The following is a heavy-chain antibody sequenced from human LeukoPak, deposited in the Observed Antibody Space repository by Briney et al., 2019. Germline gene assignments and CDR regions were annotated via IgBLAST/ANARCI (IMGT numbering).Heavy chain of an antibody. Sequence: PSETLSLTCAVYGGSFSGYYWSWIRQPPGKGLEWIGEINHSGSTNYNPSLKSRVTISVDTSKNQFSLKLSSVTAADTAVYYCARLTLTGSLNWGQGTLVTVSS. J-gene: IGHJ4*02. CDR3: ARLTLTGSLN. V-gene: IGHV4-34*01. D-gene: IGHD7-27*01. CDR2: INHSGST. CDR1: GGSFSGYY.